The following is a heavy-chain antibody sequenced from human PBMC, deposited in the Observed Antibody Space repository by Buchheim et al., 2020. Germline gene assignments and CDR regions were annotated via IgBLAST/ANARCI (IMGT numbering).Heavy chain of an antibody. CDR3: ARVRAVAATRYYYYYGMDV. D-gene: IGHD2-15*01. CDR2: ISYDGSNK. CDR1: GFTFSSYG. V-gene: IGHV3-30*03. J-gene: IGHJ6*02. Sequence: QVQLVESGGGVVQPGRSLRLSCAASGFTFSSYGMHWVRQAPGKGLEWVAVISYDGSNKYYADSVKGRFTISRDNSKNTLYLQMNSLRAEDTAVYYCARVRAVAATRYYYYYGMDVWGQGTT.